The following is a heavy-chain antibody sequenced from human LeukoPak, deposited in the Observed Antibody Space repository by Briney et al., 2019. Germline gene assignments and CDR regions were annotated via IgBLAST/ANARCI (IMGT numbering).Heavy chain of an antibody. D-gene: IGHD3-10*01. Sequence: SVKVSCKASGGTSSSYSFNWVRQAPGQGLEWMGGIIPTFGPANYAQKFHDRVTITADESTSTAYMELSSLKYDDTAVYYCAWQQLVRGTDRWGQGTLVTVSS. J-gene: IGHJ4*02. V-gene: IGHV1-69*13. CDR1: GGTSSSYS. CDR2: IIPTFGPA. CDR3: AWQQLVRGTDR.